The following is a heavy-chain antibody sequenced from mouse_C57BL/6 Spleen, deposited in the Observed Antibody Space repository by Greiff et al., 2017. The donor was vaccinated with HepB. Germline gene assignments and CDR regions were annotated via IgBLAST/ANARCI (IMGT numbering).Heavy chain of an antibody. CDR1: GYTFTDYY. V-gene: IGHV1-76*01. J-gene: IGHJ1*03. CDR3: ARYDGYPDWYFDV. Sequence: VQLQQSGAELVRPGASVKLSCKASGYTFTDYYIYWVKQRPGQGLEWIARIYPGSGNTYYNEKFKGKATLTAEKSSSTAYMQLSSLTSEDSAVYFCARYDGYPDWYFDVWGTGTTVTVSS. CDR2: IYPGSGNT. D-gene: IGHD2-3*01.